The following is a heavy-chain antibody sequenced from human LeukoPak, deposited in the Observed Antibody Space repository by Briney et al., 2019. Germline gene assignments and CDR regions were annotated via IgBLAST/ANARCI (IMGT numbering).Heavy chain of an antibody. CDR2: INPNSGGT. V-gene: IGHV1-2*02. CDR3: ARGRNIAVAGTRWFDP. CDR1: GYTFTGCY. D-gene: IGHD6-19*01. J-gene: IGHJ5*02. Sequence: ASVKVSCKASGYTFTGCYMHWVRQAPGQGLEWMGWINPNSGGTNYAQKFQGRVTMTRDTSISTAYMELSRLRSVDTAVYYCARGRNIAVAGTRWFDPWGQGTLVTVSS.